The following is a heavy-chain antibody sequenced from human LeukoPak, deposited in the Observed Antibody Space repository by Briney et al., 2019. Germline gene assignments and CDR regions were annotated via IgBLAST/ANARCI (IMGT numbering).Heavy chain of an antibody. CDR1: GFTFSDAW. Sequence: PGGSLRLSCATSGFTFSDAWMNWVRQAPGKGLEWVSYISSGSSTTYYVDSVKGRFTISRDNAKNSLYLQMNSLRDEDTAVYYCAGARTYYYAMDVWGQGTTVTVSS. V-gene: IGHV3-48*02. CDR2: ISSGSSTT. J-gene: IGHJ6*02. CDR3: AGARTYYYAMDV.